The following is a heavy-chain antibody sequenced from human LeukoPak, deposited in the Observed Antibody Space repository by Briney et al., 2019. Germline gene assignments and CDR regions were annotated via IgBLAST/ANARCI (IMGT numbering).Heavy chain of an antibody. CDR3: AKHDDDFAYYYYCMDV. D-gene: IGHD2-21*02. CDR2: ISGSGGST. Sequence: GGSLRLSCAASGFTLSSYAMSWVRQAPGKGLEWVSAISGSGGSTYYADSVKGRFTISRDNSKNTLYLQMNSLRAEDTAVYYCAKHDDDFAYYYYCMDVWGKGTTVTVSS. V-gene: IGHV3-23*01. J-gene: IGHJ6*03. CDR1: GFTLSSYA.